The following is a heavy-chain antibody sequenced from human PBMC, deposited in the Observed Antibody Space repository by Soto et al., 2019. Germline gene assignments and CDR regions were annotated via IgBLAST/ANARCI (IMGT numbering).Heavy chain of an antibody. J-gene: IGHJ3*02. CDR3: AKDSGYSYGYDAFDI. V-gene: IGHV3-23*01. Sequence: EVQLLESGGGLVQPGGSLRLSCAASGFTFSSYAMSWVRQAPGKGLEWVSAISGSGVSTYYADSVKGRFTISRDNSKNTLYRQMSSLRAEDTAVFYCAKDSGYSYGYDAFDIWGQGTMVTVSS. D-gene: IGHD5-18*01. CDR1: GFTFSSYA. CDR2: ISGSGVST.